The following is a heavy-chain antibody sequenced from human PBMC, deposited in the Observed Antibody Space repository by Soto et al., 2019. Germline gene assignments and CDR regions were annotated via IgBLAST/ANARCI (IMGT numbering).Heavy chain of an antibody. CDR3: ARDLAVAATSLDFYLSYSYGMDV. CDR2: INPNSGGT. V-gene: IGHV1-2*04. Sequence: ASVKVSCKASGYTFTGYYMHWVRQAPGQGLEWMGWINPNSGGTKYAQKFQGWVTMTRDTSISTAYMELNRLTSDDTAVYYCARDLAVAATSLDFYLSYSYGMDVWGQGTTVTVSS. CDR1: GYTFTGYY. D-gene: IGHD6-19*01. J-gene: IGHJ6*02.